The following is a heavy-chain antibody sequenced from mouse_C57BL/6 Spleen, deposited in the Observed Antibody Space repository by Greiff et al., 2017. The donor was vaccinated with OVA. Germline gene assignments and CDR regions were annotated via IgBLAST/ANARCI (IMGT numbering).Heavy chain of an antibody. V-gene: IGHV1-82*01. CDR1: GYAFSSSW. D-gene: IGHD1-1*01. CDR2: IYPGDGDT. CDR3: ARDYYGSSRYVDV. J-gene: IGHJ1*03. Sequence: VQLQQSGPELVKPGASVKISCKASGYAFSSSWMNWVKQRPGTGLEWIGRIYPGDGDTNYNGKFKGKATLTADKSSSTAYMQLSSLTSEDSAVYFCARDYYGSSRYVDVWGTGTTVTVSS.